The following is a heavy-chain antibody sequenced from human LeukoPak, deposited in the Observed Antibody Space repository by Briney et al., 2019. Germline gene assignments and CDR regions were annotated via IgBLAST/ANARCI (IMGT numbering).Heavy chain of an antibody. CDR3: AELGITMIGGV. J-gene: IGHJ6*04. D-gene: IGHD3-10*02. CDR2: ISSSGSTI. CDR1: GFTFSHYT. V-gene: IGHV3-48*04. Sequence: PGGSLRLSCVASGFTFSHYTMNWVRQAPGKGLEWVSYISSSGSTIYYADSVKGRFTISRDNAKNSLYLQMNSLRAEDTAVYYCAELGITMIGGVWGKGTTVTISS.